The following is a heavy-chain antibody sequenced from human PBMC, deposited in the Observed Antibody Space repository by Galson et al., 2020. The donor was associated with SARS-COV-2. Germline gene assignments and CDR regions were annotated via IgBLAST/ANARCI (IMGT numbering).Heavy chain of an antibody. CDR2: ISYDGSNK. D-gene: IGHD1-1*01. CDR1: GFTFSSYG. Sequence: TGGSLRLSCAASGFTFSSYGMHWVRQAPGKGLEWVAVISYDGSNKYYADSVKGRFTISRDNSKNTLYQQMNSLRAEDTAVYYCATPREERRNWNPFDYWGQGTLVTVSS. J-gene: IGHJ4*02. CDR3: ATPREERRNWNPFDY. V-gene: IGHV3-30*03.